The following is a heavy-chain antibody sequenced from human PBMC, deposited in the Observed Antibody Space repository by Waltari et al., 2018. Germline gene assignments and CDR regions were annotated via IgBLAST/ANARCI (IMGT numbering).Heavy chain of an antibody. Sequence: QVQLQESGPGLVKPSETLSLTCTVSGGSISSYYCSWIRQPPGKGLEWIGYIYYSGSTNYNPSLKSRVTISVDTSKNQFSLKLSSVTAADTAVYYCARGNTRHGYYYYYYMDVWGKGTTVTVSS. J-gene: IGHJ6*03. CDR2: IYYSGST. CDR3: ARGNTRHGYYYYYYMDV. V-gene: IGHV4-59*01. CDR1: GGSISSYY. D-gene: IGHD2-2*02.